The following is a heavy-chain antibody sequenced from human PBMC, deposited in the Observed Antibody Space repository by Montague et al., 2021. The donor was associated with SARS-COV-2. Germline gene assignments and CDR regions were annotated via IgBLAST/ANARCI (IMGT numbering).Heavy chain of an antibody. CDR2: TSYSGST. J-gene: IGHJ6*02. V-gene: IGHV4-59*12. D-gene: IGHD3-3*01. CDR3: ARWGDYYDSPYYYYAMDV. CDR1: GGSISPYY. Sequence: SETLSLTCTVSGGSISPYYWSWIRQSPGKGLERIGHTSYSGSTDYNSSLKSRVTITIDTSKNQFSLTLSFVTAADTAVYYCARWGDYYDSPYYYYAMDVWGQGTTVTVSS.